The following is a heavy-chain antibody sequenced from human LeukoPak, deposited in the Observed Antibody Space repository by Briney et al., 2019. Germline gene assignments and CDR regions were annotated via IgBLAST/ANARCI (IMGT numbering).Heavy chain of an antibody. CDR1: GYSITTGYH. V-gene: IGHV4-38-2*02. D-gene: IGHD2-15*01. CDR3: ATGECTGGSCPIALDY. Sequence: SETLSLTCTVSGYSITTGYHWGWIRQPPGKGLEWIGTIYHSGSTDYNPSLKSRVTISLDTSKNQFSLKPSSVTAADTAVYYCATGECTGGSCPIALDYWGQGTLVTVSS. CDR2: IYHSGST. J-gene: IGHJ4*02.